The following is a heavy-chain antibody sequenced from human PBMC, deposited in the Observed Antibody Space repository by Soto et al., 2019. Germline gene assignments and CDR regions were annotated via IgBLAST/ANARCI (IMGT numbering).Heavy chain of an antibody. V-gene: IGHV3-23*01. CDR1: GFTFNHYA. J-gene: IGHJ6*02. CDR3: AKDSTVTTSLYFYYYGFDV. CDR2: VSGRGGST. D-gene: IGHD4-17*01. Sequence: GGSLRLSCTASGFTFNHYAMSWVRQAPGKGLEWVSAVSGRGGSTKYADSVKGRFIISRDNSNSTLYLQMDSLRGEDTAVYYCAKDSTVTTSLYFYYYGFDVWGQGTTVTVS.